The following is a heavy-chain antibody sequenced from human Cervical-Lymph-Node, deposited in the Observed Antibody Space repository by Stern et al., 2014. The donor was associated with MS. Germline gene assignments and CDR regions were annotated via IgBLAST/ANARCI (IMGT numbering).Heavy chain of an antibody. CDR2: IRGRTSYT. CDR1: GFSLSDYH. Sequence: EPLVQSGGGLVKPGGAPGLPRAASGFSLSDYHNSWIRPAPGKGPGWVTYIRGRTSYTKYADSVKGRFTISRDNTKNSLYLQMNSLSAEDTAVYYCARGYSSGWYAGSDYWGQGSLVTVSS. D-gene: IGHD6-19*01. J-gene: IGHJ4*02. CDR3: ARGYSSGWYAGSDY. V-gene: IGHV3-11*06.